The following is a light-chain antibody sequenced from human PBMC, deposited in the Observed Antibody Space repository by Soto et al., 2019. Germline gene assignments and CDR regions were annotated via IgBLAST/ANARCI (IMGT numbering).Light chain of an antibody. Sequence: EIVLTPSPATLSAFPGDRVTLSCRASQALNTRLAWYQHKPGQAPRLLIYLTSNRAAGVPSRFSGSASGTDFTLTISSLQPEDFATYYCLQDYNYPRTFGQGTKVDI. CDR2: LTS. J-gene: IGKJ1*01. CDR3: LQDYNYPRT. V-gene: IGKV3D-7*01. CDR1: QALNTR.